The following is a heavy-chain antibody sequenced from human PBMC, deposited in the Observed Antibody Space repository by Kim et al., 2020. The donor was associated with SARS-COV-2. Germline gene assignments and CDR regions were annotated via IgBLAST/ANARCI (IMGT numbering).Heavy chain of an antibody. J-gene: IGHJ6*02. CDR2: ITAHNVVM. Sequence: GGSLRLSCEGSGFDFDTFAITWVRQAPGKGLEWVSRITAHNVVMYYANSVKGRFTASRDNSKAYLQMEGLRGEDTASYYCAKGLQSPAYWVAMDVWGQGTAVTVTS. D-gene: IGHD3-16*01. CDR3: AKGLQSPAYWVAMDV. V-gene: IGHV3-23*01. CDR1: GFDFDTFA.